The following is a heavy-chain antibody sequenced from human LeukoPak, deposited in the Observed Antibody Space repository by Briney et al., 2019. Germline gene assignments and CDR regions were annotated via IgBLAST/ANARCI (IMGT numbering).Heavy chain of an antibody. Sequence: SETLSLTCTVSGGSISNYYWSWIRQPPGKGLEWIGYIYSRGNTNYNPSLKSRVTISVDTSKNQFSLKLTSVTAADTAVYYCARGGGGLGFTTGWYFDCWGQGTLVTVSS. CDR2: IYSRGNT. D-gene: IGHD6-19*01. J-gene: IGHJ4*02. V-gene: IGHV4-59*01. CDR3: ARGGGGLGFTTGWYFDC. CDR1: GGSISNYY.